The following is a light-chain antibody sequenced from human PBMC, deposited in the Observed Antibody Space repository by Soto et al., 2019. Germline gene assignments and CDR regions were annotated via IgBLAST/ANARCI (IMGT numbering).Light chain of an antibody. CDR2: ENN. CDR1: RSNIENNY. V-gene: IGLV1-51*02. CDR3: ATWDSSLSGGV. J-gene: IGLJ1*01. Sequence: QSVLTQPPSVSAAPGQKVTVSCSGSRSNIENNYVSWYRQLPGTAPKLLIYENNKRPSGIPDRFSGSKSGTSATLGITGLETGDEADYYCATWDSSLSGGVFGTGTKVTVL.